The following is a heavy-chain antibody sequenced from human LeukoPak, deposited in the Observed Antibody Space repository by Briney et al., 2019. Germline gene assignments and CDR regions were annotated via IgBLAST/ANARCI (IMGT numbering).Heavy chain of an antibody. V-gene: IGHV1-18*01. J-gene: IGHJ5*02. CDR1: GYTFTSYG. D-gene: IGHD2-2*01. CDR3: SIVVVPAAIGGYWFDP. Sequence: ASVKVSCKASGYTFTSYGISWVRQAPGQGLEWMGWISAYNGNTNYAQKLQGRVTMTTDISTSTAYMELRSLRSDDTAVYYCSIVVVPAAIGGYWFDPWGQGTLVTVSS. CDR2: ISAYNGNT.